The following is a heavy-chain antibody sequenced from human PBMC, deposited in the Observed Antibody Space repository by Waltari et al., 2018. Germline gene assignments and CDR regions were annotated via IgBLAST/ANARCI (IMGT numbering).Heavy chain of an antibody. D-gene: IGHD6-19*01. CDR2: INPNSGGT. Sequence: QVQLVQSGAEVKKPGASVKVSCKAFGYTFTSYAMHWVRQAPGQSLEWMGWINPNSGGTNYAQKFQGRVTMTRDTSNSTAYMELSRLRSDDTAVYYCARDREGQWLVWGQGTLVTVSS. J-gene: IGHJ4*02. CDR1: GYTFTSYA. CDR3: ARDREGQWLV. V-gene: IGHV1-2*02.